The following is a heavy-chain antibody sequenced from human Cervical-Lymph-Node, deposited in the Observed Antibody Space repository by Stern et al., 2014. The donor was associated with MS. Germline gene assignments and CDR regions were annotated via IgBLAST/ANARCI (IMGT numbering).Heavy chain of an antibody. CDR1: GYTLTELS. Sequence: VQLVESGAEVKKPGASGKVSCKVSGYTLTELSMHWVRQAPGKGLEWMGGFDPEDGETMYAQKFQGRVTMTEDTSTDTAYMELSSLRSEDTAVYYCATDRDDFRSGYSAPTKGYGLDVWGQGTTVTVTS. CDR2: FDPEDGET. J-gene: IGHJ6*02. CDR3: ATDRDDFRSGYSAPTKGYGLDV. V-gene: IGHV1-24*01. D-gene: IGHD3-3*01.